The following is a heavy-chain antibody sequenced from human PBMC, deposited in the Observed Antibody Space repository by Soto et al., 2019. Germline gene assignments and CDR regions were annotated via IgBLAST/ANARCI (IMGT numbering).Heavy chain of an antibody. CDR2: IYYSGST. Sequence: SETLSVTCTVAGGSISSGGYYWSWIRQHPGKGLEWIGYIYYSGSTYYNPSLKSRVTISVDTSKNQFSLKLSSVTAADTAVYYCARVATPYYYGSGSKNWFDPWGQGTLVTVSS. J-gene: IGHJ5*02. D-gene: IGHD3-10*01. CDR1: GGSISSGGYY. CDR3: ARVATPYYYGSGSKNWFDP. V-gene: IGHV4-31*03.